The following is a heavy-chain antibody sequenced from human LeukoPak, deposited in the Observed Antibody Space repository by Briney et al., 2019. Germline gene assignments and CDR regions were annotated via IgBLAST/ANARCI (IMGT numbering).Heavy chain of an antibody. D-gene: IGHD7-27*01. J-gene: IGHJ4*02. Sequence: GGSLILSCVASGFTFNTYAMHWVRQAPGKGLEWVAVMTSDGSDSYYADSVKGRFNIFRDNSKNSLYLQVNSLRADDTAVYYCARDRDWGTDYWGQGTLVTVSS. CDR1: GFTFNTYA. V-gene: IGHV3-33*01. CDR2: MTSDGSDS. CDR3: ARDRDWGTDY.